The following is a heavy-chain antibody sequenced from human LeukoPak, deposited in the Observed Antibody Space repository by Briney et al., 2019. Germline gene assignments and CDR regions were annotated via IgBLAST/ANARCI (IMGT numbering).Heavy chain of an antibody. CDR3: ARDSPAYCSGGSCFSGGMDV. V-gene: IGHV3-30-3*01. CDR1: GFTFSSYA. CDR2: ISYDGSNK. D-gene: IGHD2-15*01. J-gene: IGHJ6*02. Sequence: PGRSLRLFCAASGFTFSSYAMHWVRQAPGKGLEWVAVISYDGSNKYYADSVKGRFTISRDNSKNTLYLQMNSLRAEDTAVYYCARDSPAYCSGGSCFSGGMDVWGQGTTVTVSS.